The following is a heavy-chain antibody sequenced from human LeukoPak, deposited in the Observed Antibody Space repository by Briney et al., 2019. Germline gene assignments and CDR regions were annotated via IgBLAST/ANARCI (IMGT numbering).Heavy chain of an antibody. CDR3: ARELWDMVRGVIILIVDY. V-gene: IGHV4-61*02. CDR1: GGSLSSGSYY. Sequence: PSETLSLTCTVSGGSLSSGSYYWRWLRQPAGRGLEWVGRIYTSGSTNYNPSLKSRVTISVDTSKNQFSLKLSSVTAADTAVYYCARELWDMVRGVIILIVDYWSQGTLVTVS. CDR2: IYTSGST. J-gene: IGHJ4*02. D-gene: IGHD3-10*01.